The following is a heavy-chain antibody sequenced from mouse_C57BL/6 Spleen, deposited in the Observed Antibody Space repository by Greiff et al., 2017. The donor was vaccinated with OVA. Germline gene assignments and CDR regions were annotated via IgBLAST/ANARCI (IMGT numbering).Heavy chain of an antibody. CDR1: GYTFTSYT. CDR2: INPSSGYT. V-gene: IGHV1-4*01. D-gene: IGHD3-3*01. J-gene: IGHJ1*03. Sequence: VQVVESGAELARPGASVKMSCKASGYTFTSYTMHWVKQRPGQGLEWIGYINPSSGYTKYNQKFKDKATLTADKFSSTAYMQLSSLTSEDSAVYYCARFEGIRWYFDVWGTGTTVTVSS. CDR3: ARFEGIRWYFDV.